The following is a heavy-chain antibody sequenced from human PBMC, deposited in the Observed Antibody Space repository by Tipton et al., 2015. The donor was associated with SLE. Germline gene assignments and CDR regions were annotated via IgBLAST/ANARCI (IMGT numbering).Heavy chain of an antibody. Sequence: TLSLTCTVSGGSISSYYWSWIRQPPGKGLEWIGYIYYSGSTNYNPSLKSRVTISVDTSKNQFSLKLSSVTAADTAVYYCARGGLDVACYYYMKVWAKATAVPASS. CDR3: ARGGLDVACYYYMKV. CDR1: GGSISSYY. D-gene: IGHD3/OR15-3a*01. V-gene: IGHV4-59*01. J-gene: IGHJ6*03. CDR2: IYYSGST.